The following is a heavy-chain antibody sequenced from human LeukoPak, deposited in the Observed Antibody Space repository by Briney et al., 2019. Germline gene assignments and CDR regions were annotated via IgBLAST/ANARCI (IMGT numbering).Heavy chain of an antibody. D-gene: IGHD3-22*01. CDR3: AKKGYYDGSGYYMYYFDH. Sequence: GGSLRLSCAASGFTFSSYGMHWVRQAPGKGLEWVPFIRYDGSNKYYADSVKGRFTISRDNSKNTLYLQMNSLRAEDTAVYYCAKKGYYDGSGYYMYYFDHWGQGTLVTVSS. V-gene: IGHV3-30*02. CDR1: GFTFSSYG. CDR2: IRYDGSNK. J-gene: IGHJ4*02.